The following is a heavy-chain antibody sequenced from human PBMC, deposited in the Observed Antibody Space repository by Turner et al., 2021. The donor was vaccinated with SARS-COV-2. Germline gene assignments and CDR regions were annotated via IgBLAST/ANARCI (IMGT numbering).Heavy chain of an antibody. CDR2: IKSQTASYIT. V-gene: IGHV3-72*01. CDR3: ADVGSTSLRV. D-gene: IGHD1-26*01. Sequence: VQLVESGGGFVQPGGSLRLSCIASVFTFSGHYMDWVRKAPGRGVEWVGQIKSQTASYITNYATSVKGRFTISRDDSKDSVFLQMDGLKTEDTAVYYCADVGSTSLRVWGQGTLVTVSS. J-gene: IGHJ4*02. CDR1: VFTFSGHY.